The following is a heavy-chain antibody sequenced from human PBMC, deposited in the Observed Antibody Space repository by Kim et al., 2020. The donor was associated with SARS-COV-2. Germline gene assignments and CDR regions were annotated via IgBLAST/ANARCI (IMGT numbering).Heavy chain of an antibody. CDR3: ATAPVRAVINWVVP. J-gene: IGHJ5*02. CDR1: GYTFTDFS. CDR2: FIPDDGAT. Sequence: ASVKVSCKASGYTFTDFSINWVRQAPGQGLEWMGGFIPDDGATIYAQKFQGRVTMTADTSTDTAYMELSSLRSEDTAVYYCATAPVRAVINWVVPWVQGNLVPLSS. V-gene: IGHV1-24*01. D-gene: IGHD3-10*01.